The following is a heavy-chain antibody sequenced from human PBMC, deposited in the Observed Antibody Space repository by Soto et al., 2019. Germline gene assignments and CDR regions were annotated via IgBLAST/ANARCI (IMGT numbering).Heavy chain of an antibody. CDR3: TRDQRGNWNDASY. CDR1: GFTFGDYA. CDR2: IRSKAYGGTT. D-gene: IGHD1-20*01. J-gene: IGHJ4*02. V-gene: IGHV3-49*04. Sequence: GGSLRLSCTTSGFTFGDYAMSWVRQAPGKGLEWVGFIRSKAYGGTTEYAASVKGRFTISRDDSKSIAYLQMNSLKTEDTAVYYCTRDQRGNWNDASYWGQGTLVTVSS.